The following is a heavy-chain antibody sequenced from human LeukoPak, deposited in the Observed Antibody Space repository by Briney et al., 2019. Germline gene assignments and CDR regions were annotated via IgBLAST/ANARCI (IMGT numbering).Heavy chain of an antibody. D-gene: IGHD7-27*01. Sequence: SDTLSLTCAVYLESSRTYYWNWVRQSPGKGLEWSGEINHSGTTNYEPSLKSRVTISADTSKNQFSLKLSSVTAADTAVYYCTRGGFWGSGRAFDVWGQGTMVTVSS. CDR3: TRGGFWGSGRAFDV. J-gene: IGHJ3*01. CDR2: INHSGTT. CDR1: LESSRTYY. V-gene: IGHV4-34*01.